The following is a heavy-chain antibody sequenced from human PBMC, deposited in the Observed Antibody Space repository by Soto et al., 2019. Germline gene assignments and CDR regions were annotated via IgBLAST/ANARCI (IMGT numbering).Heavy chain of an antibody. Sequence: GGSLRLSCAASGFTISSYAMHWVRQAPGKGLERVAVISYDGSNKYYADSVKGRFTISRDNSKNTLYLQMNSLRAEDTAVYYCASSAHPRGYSSSWYVFDYWGRGTLVTVSS. CDR3: ASSAHPRGYSSSWYVFDY. CDR2: ISYDGSNK. V-gene: IGHV3-30-3*01. CDR1: GFTISSYA. D-gene: IGHD6-13*01. J-gene: IGHJ4*02.